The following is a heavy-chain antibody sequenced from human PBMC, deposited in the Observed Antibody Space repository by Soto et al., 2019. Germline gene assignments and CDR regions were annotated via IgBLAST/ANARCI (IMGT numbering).Heavy chain of an antibody. D-gene: IGHD5-12*01. Sequence: SVKVSCKASGGTFSSYAISWVRQAPGQGLEWMGGIIPIFGTANYAQKFQGRVTITADESTSTAYMELSSLRSEDTAVYYCSRVKIRGYSGYDFYYYYGMDVWGQGTTVTVSS. CDR1: GGTFSSYA. J-gene: IGHJ6*02. CDR2: IIPIFGTA. V-gene: IGHV1-69*13. CDR3: SRVKIRGYSGYDFYYYYGMDV.